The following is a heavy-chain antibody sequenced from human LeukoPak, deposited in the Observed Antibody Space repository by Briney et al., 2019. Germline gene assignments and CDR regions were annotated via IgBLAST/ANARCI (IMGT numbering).Heavy chain of an antibody. CDR1: GVSISSYY. Sequence: SEALSLTCSVSGVSISSYYWTWIRQPPGKGLEWIGYIYYSGSTNYNPSLKSRVTISVATSKNQFSLKLSSVTAADTAVYYCARGGYYGSGNDFRFDPWGQGTLVTVSS. D-gene: IGHD3-10*01. V-gene: IGHV4-59*01. CDR2: IYYSGST. J-gene: IGHJ5*02. CDR3: ARGGYYGSGNDFRFDP.